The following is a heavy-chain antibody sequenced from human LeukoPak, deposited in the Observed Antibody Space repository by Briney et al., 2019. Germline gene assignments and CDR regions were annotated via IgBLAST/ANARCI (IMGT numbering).Heavy chain of an antibody. CDR1: GFTFSSSA. D-gene: IGHD3-3*01. CDR3: AKGVVGRFLEWLEGYYFDY. CDR2: IGGGGATT. J-gene: IGHJ4*02. Sequence: GVSLRLSCAASGFTFSSSAMSWVRQAPGKGLEWVSAIGGGGATTYYADSVMGRFTISRDNSKNTLYLQMNSLRAEDTAVYYCAKGVVGRFLEWLEGYYFDYWGQGTLVTVSS. V-gene: IGHV3-23*01.